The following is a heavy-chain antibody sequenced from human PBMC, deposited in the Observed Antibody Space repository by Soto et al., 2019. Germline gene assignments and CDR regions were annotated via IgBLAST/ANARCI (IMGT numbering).Heavy chain of an antibody. D-gene: IGHD2-15*01. J-gene: IGHJ4*02. CDR2: IYHSGTT. V-gene: IGHV4-4*02. CDR3: AKDGSGHPYYSDN. CDR1: GASISSNNW. Sequence: QVQLQESGPGLVKPSGTLSLTCVVSGASISSNNWWSWVRQPPGKGLEWIGEIYHSGTTSYNPSLKSRVTMSVDKSKNQFSLKVTSVTAADTGVYFCAKDGSGHPYYSDNWGQGTLVTGSS.